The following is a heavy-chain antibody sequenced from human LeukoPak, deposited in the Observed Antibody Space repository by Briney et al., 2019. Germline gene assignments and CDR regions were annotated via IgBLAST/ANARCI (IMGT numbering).Heavy chain of an antibody. J-gene: IGHJ5*02. CDR2: IYYSGST. D-gene: IGHD1-20*01. CDR3: ARDRAANWNDRSHPLGFDP. Sequence: PSETLSLTCTVSGGSISSSSYYWSWIRQPPGKGLEWIGYIYYSGSTNYNPSLKSRVTISVDTSKNQFSLKLSSVTAADTAVYYCARDRAANWNDRSHPLGFDPWGQGTLVTVSS. CDR1: GGSISSSSYY. V-gene: IGHV4-61*01.